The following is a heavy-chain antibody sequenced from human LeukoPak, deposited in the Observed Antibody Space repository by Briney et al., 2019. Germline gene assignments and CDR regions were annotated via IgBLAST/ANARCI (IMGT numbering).Heavy chain of an antibody. CDR2: INEDGNEK. CDR1: GLPFSNHW. D-gene: IGHD4-17*01. CDR3: AREGYGDYHI. J-gene: IGHJ3*02. V-gene: IGHV3-7*01. Sequence: KPGGSLRLSCAVSGLPFSNHWMTWVRQAPGKGLERVANINEDGNEKYYVDSVKGRFSISRDNAKSSLYLQMNSLRVEDTAMYFCAREGYGDYHIWGQGTIVTVSS.